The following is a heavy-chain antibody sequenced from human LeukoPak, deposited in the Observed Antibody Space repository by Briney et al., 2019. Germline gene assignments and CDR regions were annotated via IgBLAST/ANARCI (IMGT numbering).Heavy chain of an antibody. CDR1: GYTLTELS. CDR3: ASGDVVVPAAISSYYYYGMDV. Sequence: GASVKVSCKVSGYTLTELSMHWVRQAPGKGLEWMGGFDPEDGETIYAQKFQGRVTMTEDTSTDTAYMELSSLRSEDTAVYYCASGDVVVPAAISSYYYYGMDVWGQGTTVTVSS. J-gene: IGHJ6*02. CDR2: FDPEDGET. V-gene: IGHV1-24*01. D-gene: IGHD2-2*01.